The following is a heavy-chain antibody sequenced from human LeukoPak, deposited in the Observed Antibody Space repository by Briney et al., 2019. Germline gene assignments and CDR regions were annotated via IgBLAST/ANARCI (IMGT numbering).Heavy chain of an antibody. D-gene: IGHD2-15*01. CDR3: ARAYCSGGSCYGPHYDY. Sequence: ASVKVSCKATGYTFTSYAMNWVRQAPGQGLEWMGWINTNTGNPTYAQGFTGRFVFSLDTSVSTAYLQISSLKAEDTAVYYCARAYCSGGSCYGPHYDYWGQGTLVTVSS. J-gene: IGHJ4*02. V-gene: IGHV7-4-1*02. CDR1: GYTFTSYA. CDR2: INTNTGNP.